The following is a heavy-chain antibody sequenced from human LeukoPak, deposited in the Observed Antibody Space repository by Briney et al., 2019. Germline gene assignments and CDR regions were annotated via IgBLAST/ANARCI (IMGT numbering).Heavy chain of an antibody. D-gene: IGHD3-10*01. CDR3: AKEANYYGSGAHDAFDI. Sequence: PGGSLRLSCAASGFTFSNYSMNWVRQAPGRGLEWISYISNSSTNIYYADSVKGRFTISRDNSKNTLYLQMNSLRAEDTAVYYCAKEANYYGSGAHDAFDIWGQGTMVTVSS. CDR1: GFTFSNYS. CDR2: ISNSSTNI. V-gene: IGHV3-48*01. J-gene: IGHJ3*02.